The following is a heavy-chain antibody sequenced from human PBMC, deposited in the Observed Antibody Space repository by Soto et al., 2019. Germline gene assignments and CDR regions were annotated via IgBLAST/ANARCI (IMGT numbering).Heavy chain of an antibody. J-gene: IGHJ5*02. CDR2: IYSGGST. V-gene: IGHV3-66*01. D-gene: IGHD2-15*01. Sequence: GGSLRLSCAASGFTVSSNYMSWVRQAPGKGLEWVSVIYSGGSTYYADSVKGRFTISRDNSKNTLYLQMNSLRAEDTAVYYCAREGWNGGSGRFDPWGQGTLVTVSS. CDR3: AREGWNGGSGRFDP. CDR1: GFTVSSNY.